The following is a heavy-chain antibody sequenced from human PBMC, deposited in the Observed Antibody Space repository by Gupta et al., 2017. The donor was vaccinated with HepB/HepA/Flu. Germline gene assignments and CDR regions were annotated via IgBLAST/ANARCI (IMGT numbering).Heavy chain of an antibody. V-gene: IGHV1-24*01. CDR3: ATIGYCSSTSCYDAFDI. Sequence: QVPLVQSGAEVQKPGASVKVSCKVSGYTLTELSMHWVRQAPGKGLEWMGGFDPEDGETIYAQKFQGRVTMTEDTSTDTAYMELSSLRSEDTAVYYCATIGYCSSTSCYDAFDIWGQGTMVTVSS. D-gene: IGHD2-2*01. CDR1: GYTLTELS. J-gene: IGHJ3*02. CDR2: FDPEDGET.